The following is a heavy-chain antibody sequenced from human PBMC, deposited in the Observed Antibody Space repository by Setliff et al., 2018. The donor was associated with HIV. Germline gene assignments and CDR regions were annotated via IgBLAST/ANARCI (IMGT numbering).Heavy chain of an antibody. D-gene: IGHD2-15*01. V-gene: IGHV3-23*01. CDR3: ARPRTYCSGGSCYLGPDY. CDR1: GFDFSSHA. J-gene: IGHJ4*02. CDR2: ISGHTINV. Sequence: SLRLSCAASGFDFSSHAMSWVRQAPGKGLEWLSVISGHTINVSYADSVKGRFTISRDNSKDTLYLQMNSLRAEDTAVYYCARPRTYCSGGSCYLGPDYWGQGTLVTVS.